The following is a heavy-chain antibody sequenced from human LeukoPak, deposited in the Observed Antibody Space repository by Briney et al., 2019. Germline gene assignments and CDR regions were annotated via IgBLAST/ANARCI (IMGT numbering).Heavy chain of an antibody. Sequence: SSETLSLTCTVSGGSISNYYWSWIRQPPGKELEWIGYIYYSGSTNYNPSLKSRVTISVDTSKNQFSLKLSSVTAADTAAYYCARSLYYYGSDSFDIWGQGTMVSVSS. D-gene: IGHD3-10*01. CDR3: ARSLYYYGSDSFDI. J-gene: IGHJ3*02. CDR1: GGSISNYY. V-gene: IGHV4-59*01. CDR2: IYYSGST.